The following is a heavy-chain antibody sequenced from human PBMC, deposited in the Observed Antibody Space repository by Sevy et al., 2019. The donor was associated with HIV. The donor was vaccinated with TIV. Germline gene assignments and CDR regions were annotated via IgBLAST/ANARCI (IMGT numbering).Heavy chain of an antibody. V-gene: IGHV3-21*01. D-gene: IGHD3-10*01. CDR2: VSFASNYI. J-gene: IGHJ3*01. Sequence: GGSLRLSCKPSGFTFISYAMNWVRQAPGKGLEWVSSVSFASNYIYYADSVRGRFTISRDNAKNSLYLQMNSLRAEDTAVYYCARPYGSGSWEAFDLWGQGTMVTVSS. CDR3: ARPYGSGSWEAFDL. CDR1: GFTFISYA.